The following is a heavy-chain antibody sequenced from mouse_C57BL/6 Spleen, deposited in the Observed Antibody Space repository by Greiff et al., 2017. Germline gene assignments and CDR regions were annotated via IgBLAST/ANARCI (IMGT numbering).Heavy chain of an antibody. D-gene: IGHD1-1*01. V-gene: IGHV1-59*01. CDR1: GYTFTSYW. CDR2: IDPSDSYT. Sequence: VQLQQPGAELVRPGTSVKLSCKASGYTFTSYWMHWVKQRPGQGLEWIGVIDPSDSYTNYNQKFKGKATLTVDTSSSTAYMQLSSLTSEDSAVYYCAREDYGSNFFDYWGQGTTLTVSS. J-gene: IGHJ2*01. CDR3: AREDYGSNFFDY.